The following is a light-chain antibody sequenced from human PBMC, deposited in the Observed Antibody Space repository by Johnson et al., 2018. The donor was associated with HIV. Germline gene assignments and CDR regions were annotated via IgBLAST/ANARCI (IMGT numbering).Light chain of an antibody. CDR3: GTWDSSLSAGV. V-gene: IGLV1-51*01. Sequence: QSVLTQPPSVSAAPGQKVTISCSGNNSNIGNNYVSWYQQLPGTAPKLLIYDSNKRPSGIPDRFSGSKSGTSATLDITGLPTGYGADYYCGTWDSSLSAGVFGTGTKVPVL. J-gene: IGLJ1*01. CDR1: NSNIGNNY. CDR2: DSN.